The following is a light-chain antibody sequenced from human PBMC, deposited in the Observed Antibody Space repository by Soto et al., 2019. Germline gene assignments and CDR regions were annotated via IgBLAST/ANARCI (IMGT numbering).Light chain of an antibody. J-gene: IGKJ5*01. CDR2: LGS. CDR1: QSLLHSNGYNY. CDR3: MQALQTPIT. Sequence: EIVMTQSPLSLPVTPGGPASIPCRASQSLLHSNGYNYLDWYLQKPGQSPQLLIYLGSNRASGVPDRFSGSGSGTDFTLKISRVEAEDVGVYYCMQALQTPITFGQGTRLEIK. V-gene: IGKV2-28*01.